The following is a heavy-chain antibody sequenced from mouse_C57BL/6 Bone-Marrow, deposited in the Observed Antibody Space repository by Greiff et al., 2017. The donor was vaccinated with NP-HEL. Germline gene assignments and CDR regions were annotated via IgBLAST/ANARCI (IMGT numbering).Heavy chain of an antibody. CDR3: ARDTTDRFAY. J-gene: IGHJ3*01. CDR2: IYPGDGDT. V-gene: IGHV1-80*01. CDR1: GYAFSSYW. Sequence: QVQLKESGAELVKPGASVKISCKASGYAFSSYWMNWVKQRPGKGLEWIGQIYPGDGDTNYNGKFKGKATLTADKSSSTAYMQLSSLTSEDSAVYFCARDTTDRFAYWGQGTLVTVSA. D-gene: IGHD1-1*01.